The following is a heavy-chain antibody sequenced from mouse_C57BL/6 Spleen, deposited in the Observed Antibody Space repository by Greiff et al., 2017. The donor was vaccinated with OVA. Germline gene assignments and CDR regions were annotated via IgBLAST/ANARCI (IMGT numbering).Heavy chain of an antibody. CDR3: AKALYYDYDGGYFDY. Sequence: VKLMESGPELVKPGASVKISCKASGYAFSSSWMNWVKQRPGKGLEWIGRIYPGDGDTNYNGKFKGKATLTADKSSSTAYMQLSSLTSEDSAVYFCAKALYYDYDGGYFDYWGQGTTLTVSS. CDR1: GYAFSSSW. D-gene: IGHD2-4*01. CDR2: IYPGDGDT. V-gene: IGHV1-82*01. J-gene: IGHJ2*01.